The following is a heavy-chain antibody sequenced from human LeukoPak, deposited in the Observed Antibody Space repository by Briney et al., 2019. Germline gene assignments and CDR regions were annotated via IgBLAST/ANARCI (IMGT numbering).Heavy chain of an antibody. CDR3: ASSYGYNYYYYMDV. CDR2: IYYSGST. V-gene: IGHV4-61*08. D-gene: IGHD5-18*01. CDR1: GGSINSSDYY. Sequence: SETLSLTCTVSGGSINSSDYYWSWIRQPPGKGLEWIGYIYYSGSTNYNPSLKSRVTISVDTSKNQFSLKLSSVTAADTAVYYCASSYGYNYYYYMDVWGKGTTVTVSS. J-gene: IGHJ6*03.